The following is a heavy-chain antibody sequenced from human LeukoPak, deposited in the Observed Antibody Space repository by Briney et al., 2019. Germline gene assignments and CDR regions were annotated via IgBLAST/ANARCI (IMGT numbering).Heavy chain of an antibody. Sequence: PGRSLRLSCAASGFTFSSYGMHWVRQAPGKGLEWVAVISYDGSNKYYADSVKGRFTISRDNSKNTLYLQMNSLRAEDTAVYYCAKGQDDSSGYYYYYYGMDVWGQGTTVTVSS. V-gene: IGHV3-30*18. CDR1: GFTFSSYG. J-gene: IGHJ6*02. CDR2: ISYDGSNK. CDR3: AKGQDDSSGYYYYYYGMDV. D-gene: IGHD3-22*01.